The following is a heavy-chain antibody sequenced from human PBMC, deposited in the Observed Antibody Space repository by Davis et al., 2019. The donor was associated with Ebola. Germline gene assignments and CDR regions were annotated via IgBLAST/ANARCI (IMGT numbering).Heavy chain of an antibody. J-gene: IGHJ3*02. CDR1: GFSLSNARMG. D-gene: IGHD1-26*01. Sequence: SGPTLAKPTETLTPTCTVPGFSLSNARMGVSWIRQPPGNALEWLAHICSNDEKASSTALKSRLTISKYTSKSQVVLTMTNMDPVDTATYYCARIPRGSYFFANHDAFDIWGQGTMVTVSS. V-gene: IGHV2-26*01. CDR2: ICSNDEK. CDR3: ARIPRGSYFFANHDAFDI.